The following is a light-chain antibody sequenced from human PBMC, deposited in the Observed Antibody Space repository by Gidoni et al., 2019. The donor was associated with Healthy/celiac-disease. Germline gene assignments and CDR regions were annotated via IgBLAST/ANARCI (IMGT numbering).Light chain of an antibody. CDR2: GAS. J-gene: IGKJ4*01. CDR3: QQYGSWPHT. V-gene: IGKV3-15*01. Sequence: ETVMTQSPATLSVSPGERATLSCRASQSVNSNLAWYQQKPGQAPRLLIHGASTRATGIPARFSGSGSGTECTLTITSLQSEDFAVYYCQQYGSWPHTFGGGTKVEIK. CDR1: QSVNSN.